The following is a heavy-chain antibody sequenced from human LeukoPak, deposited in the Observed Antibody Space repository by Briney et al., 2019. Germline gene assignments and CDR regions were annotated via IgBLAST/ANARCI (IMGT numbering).Heavy chain of an antibody. CDR1: GGSISSGDYY. J-gene: IGHJ4*02. V-gene: IGHV4-30-4*01. CDR2: IYYSGST. CDR3: ARGSGYPYYFDY. D-gene: IGHD5-18*01. Sequence: SETLSLTCTVSGGSISSGDYYWSWIRQPPGKGLEWIGYIYYSGSTYYNPSLKSRVTISVDTSKNQFSLKLSSVTAADTAVYYCARGSGYPYYFDYWGQGALVTVSS.